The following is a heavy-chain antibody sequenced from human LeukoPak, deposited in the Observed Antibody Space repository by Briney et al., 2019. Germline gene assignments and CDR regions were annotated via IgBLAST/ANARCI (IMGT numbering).Heavy chain of an antibody. CDR1: GFIFKDYW. Sequence: GGSLRLSCAASGFIFKDYWMIWARQAPGKGLEWVSSISSSSSYIYYADSVKGRFTISRDNAKNSLYLQMNSLRAEDTAVYYCARDFYCSSTSCPDYWGQGTLVTVSS. CDR2: ISSSSSYI. J-gene: IGHJ4*02. D-gene: IGHD2-2*01. CDR3: ARDFYCSSTSCPDY. V-gene: IGHV3-21*01.